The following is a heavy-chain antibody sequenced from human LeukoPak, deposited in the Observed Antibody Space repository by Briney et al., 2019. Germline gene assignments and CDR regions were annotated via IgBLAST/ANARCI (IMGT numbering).Heavy chain of an antibody. Sequence: VASVTVSCKASGYTFAGYYMHWVRQAPGQGLEWMGWINPNSGGTNYAQKFQGRVTMTRDTSISTAYMELSRLRSDDTAVYYCATRYDFWSDLTEDAFDIWGQGTMVTVSS. CDR2: INPNSGGT. CDR1: GYTFAGYY. V-gene: IGHV1-2*02. CDR3: ATRYDFWSDLTEDAFDI. J-gene: IGHJ3*02. D-gene: IGHD3-3*01.